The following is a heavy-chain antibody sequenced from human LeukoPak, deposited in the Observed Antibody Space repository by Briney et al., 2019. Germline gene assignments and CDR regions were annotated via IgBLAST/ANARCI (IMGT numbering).Heavy chain of an antibody. Sequence: GGSLRLSCAASGFTFDDYAMHWVRQAPGKGLEWVSGISWNSGSIGYADSVKGRFTISRDNAKNSLYLQMNSLRAEDTALYYCAKDVDHGDPRGNWYFDLWGRGTLVTVSS. CDR3: AKDVDHGDPRGNWYFDL. CDR2: ISWNSGSI. V-gene: IGHV3-9*01. CDR1: GFTFDDYA. J-gene: IGHJ2*01. D-gene: IGHD4-17*01.